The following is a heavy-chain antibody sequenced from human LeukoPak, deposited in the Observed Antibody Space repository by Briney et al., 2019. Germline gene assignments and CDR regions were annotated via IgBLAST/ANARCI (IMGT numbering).Heavy chain of an antibody. Sequence: GGSLRLSCAASGFTFSNYDMHWVRQAPGKGLEWVAVISYEENNKYYADSVKGRFTISRDNSKNTLYLQMNSLRTEDTAVYYCARAPGAFEIWGQGTMVTVSS. CDR1: GFTFSNYD. V-gene: IGHV3-30-3*01. CDR3: ARAPGAFEI. J-gene: IGHJ3*02. CDR2: ISYEENNK.